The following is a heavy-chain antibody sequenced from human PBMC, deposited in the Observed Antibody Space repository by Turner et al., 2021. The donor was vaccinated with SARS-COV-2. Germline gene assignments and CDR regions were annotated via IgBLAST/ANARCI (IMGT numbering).Heavy chain of an antibody. CDR1: GFTFSSYS. J-gene: IGHJ5*02. CDR3: ARDCSTTTCEA. Sequence: EVQLVESGGGLFNPGGSLSLSCAASGFTFSSYSMNWVRQAPGKGLEWVSSISSSSSYIYYADSVKGRFTISRDNAKSSLYLQMNSLRAEDTAVYYCARDCSTTTCEAWGQGTLVTVSS. V-gene: IGHV3-21*01. D-gene: IGHD2-2*01. CDR2: ISSSSSYI.